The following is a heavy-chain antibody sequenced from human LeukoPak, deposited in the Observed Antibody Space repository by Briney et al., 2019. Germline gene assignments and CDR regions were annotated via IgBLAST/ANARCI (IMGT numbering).Heavy chain of an antibody. Sequence: SETLSLTCAVYGGSFSGYYWNWIRQPPGKGLEWIGEINHSAGTNYNPSLKSRVTISLDMSKNQFSLRLRSLTAADTAVYFCTRLPFTYFSMDLWGQGTTVTVSS. D-gene: IGHD2/OR15-2a*01. J-gene: IGHJ6*02. CDR2: INHSAGT. CDR3: TRLPFTYFSMDL. V-gene: IGHV4-34*01. CDR1: GGSFSGYY.